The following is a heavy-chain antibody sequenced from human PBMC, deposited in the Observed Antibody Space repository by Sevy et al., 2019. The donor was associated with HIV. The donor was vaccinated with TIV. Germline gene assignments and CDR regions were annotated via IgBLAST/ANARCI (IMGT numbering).Heavy chain of an antibody. V-gene: IGHV3-30*04. Sequence: GGSLRLSCAASEITFSTAIIHWVRQAPGKGLEWVAAISYDESKYYADSVKGRLTISRDSSKNTVYLEMSSLRTEDTAVYHCAKEVGTSGRCGYFNYWGQGTLVTVSS. D-gene: IGHD6-19*01. CDR3: AKEVGTSGRCGYFNY. J-gene: IGHJ4*02. CDR1: EITFSTAI. CDR2: ISYDESK.